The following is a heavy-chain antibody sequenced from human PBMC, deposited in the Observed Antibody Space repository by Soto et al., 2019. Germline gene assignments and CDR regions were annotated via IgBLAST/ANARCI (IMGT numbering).Heavy chain of an antibody. V-gene: IGHV4-59*01. J-gene: IGHJ3*01. CDR1: GGSISNFY. CDR3: ARDMYASGIPHASDV. Sequence: SETLSLTCTVSGGSISNFYWSWIRQPPGKGLEWIAYINYNGNTNYSPSFKSRVSISVDTSKNQFSLRMTAVTAADTAVYYCARDMYASGIPHASDVWGQGTMVTVSS. D-gene: IGHD2-8*01. CDR2: INYNGNT.